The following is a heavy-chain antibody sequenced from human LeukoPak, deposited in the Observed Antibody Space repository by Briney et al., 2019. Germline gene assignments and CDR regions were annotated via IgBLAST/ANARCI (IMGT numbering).Heavy chain of an antibody. V-gene: IGHV3-48*01. CDR1: GFIFSSYS. Sequence: GGSLRLSCAASGFIFSSYSMNWVRQAPGKGLEWVSYISAKSGAMYYADSVQGRFTITRDNAKISLYLQMNSLRVEDTAVYYCAARNYGDRFNSWGQGTLVTVSS. J-gene: IGHJ5*02. D-gene: IGHD4-17*01. CDR2: ISAKSGAM. CDR3: AARNYGDRFNS.